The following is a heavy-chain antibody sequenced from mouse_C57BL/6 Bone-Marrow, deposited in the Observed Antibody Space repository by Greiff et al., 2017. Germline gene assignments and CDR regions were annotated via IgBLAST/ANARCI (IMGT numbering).Heavy chain of an antibody. J-gene: IGHJ4*01. CDR3: ARSEDGYYFYYAMDY. CDR2: INPNYGTT. V-gene: IGHV1-39*01. Sequence: VQLQQSGPELVKPGASVKISCKASGYSFTDYNMNWVQQSNGKSLEWIGVINPNYGTTSYNQKFKGKATLTVDQSSSTADMQLNSLTSEDSAVYYCARSEDGYYFYYAMDYWGQGTSVTVSS. CDR1: GYSFTDYN. D-gene: IGHD2-3*01.